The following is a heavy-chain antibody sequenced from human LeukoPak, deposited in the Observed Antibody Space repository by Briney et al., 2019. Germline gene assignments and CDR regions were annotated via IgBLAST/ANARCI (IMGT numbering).Heavy chain of an antibody. J-gene: IGHJ4*02. CDR2: ISAYNGNT. V-gene: IGHV1-18*01. CDR1: GYTFPSYG. Sequence: EASVKVSCKASGYTFPSYGISWVRQAPGQGLEWMGWISAYNGNTNYAQKLQGRVTMTTDTSTSTAYMELRSLRSDDTAVYYCAREIISGWYRERDYWGQGTLVTVSS. D-gene: IGHD6-19*01. CDR3: AREIISGWYRERDY.